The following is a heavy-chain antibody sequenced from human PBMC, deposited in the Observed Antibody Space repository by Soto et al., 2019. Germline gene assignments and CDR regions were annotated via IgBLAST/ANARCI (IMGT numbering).Heavy chain of an antibody. Sequence: PSETLSLTCAVSGGSISSSNWWSWVRQPPGKGLEWIGEIYHSGSTNYNPSLKSRVTISVDKSKNQFSLKLSSVTAADTAVYYCATRKGWELLRGFDPWGQGTLVTVSS. CDR1: GGSISSSNW. V-gene: IGHV4-4*02. CDR2: IYHSGST. J-gene: IGHJ5*02. D-gene: IGHD1-26*01. CDR3: ATRKGWELLRGFDP.